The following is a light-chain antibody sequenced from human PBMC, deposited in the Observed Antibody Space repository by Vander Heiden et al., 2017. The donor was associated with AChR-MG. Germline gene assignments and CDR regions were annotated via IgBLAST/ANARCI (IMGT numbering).Light chain of an antibody. CDR2: LEGSGSY. CDR1: SGHSSYI. V-gene: IGLV4-60*03. Sequence: QSSSASASLGSSVTLTCTLSSGHSSYIIAWHQQQPGKAPRYLMKLEGSGSYNKGSGVPDRFSGSSSGADRYLTISNLQSEDEADYYCETWDSNTHVFGTGTKVTVL. CDR3: ETWDSNTHV. J-gene: IGLJ1*01.